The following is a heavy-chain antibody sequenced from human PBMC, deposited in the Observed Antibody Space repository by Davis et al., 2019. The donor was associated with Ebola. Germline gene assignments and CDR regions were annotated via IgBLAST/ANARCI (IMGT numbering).Heavy chain of an antibody. J-gene: IGHJ6*04. Sequence: ASVKVSCKASGYTFVNYGITWVRQAPGQSLEWLGWIRTYDGNTNYAQKLQGRVTMTTDTSTSTAYMELRSLRSDDTAVYYCARDRPLSCFLCYYYGMDVWGKGTTVTVSS. CDR2: IRTYDGNT. V-gene: IGHV1-18*04. CDR1: GYTFVNYG. CDR3: ARDRPLSCFLCYYYGMDV. D-gene: IGHD2/OR15-2a*01.